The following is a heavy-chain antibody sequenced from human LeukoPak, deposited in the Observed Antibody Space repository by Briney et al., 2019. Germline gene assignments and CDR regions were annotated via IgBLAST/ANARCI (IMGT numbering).Heavy chain of an antibody. CDR3: ARTENYDFWSGYSSHNWFDS. J-gene: IGHJ5*01. CDR1: GGSISSSSYY. D-gene: IGHD3-3*01. Sequence: PSETLSLTCTVSGGSISSSSYYWGWIRQPPGKGLEWIGSIYYSGSTYYNPSLKSRVTISVDTSKNQFPLKLSSVTAADTAVYYCARTENYDFWSGYSSHNWFDSWGQGTLVTVSS. CDR2: IYYSGST. V-gene: IGHV4-39*01.